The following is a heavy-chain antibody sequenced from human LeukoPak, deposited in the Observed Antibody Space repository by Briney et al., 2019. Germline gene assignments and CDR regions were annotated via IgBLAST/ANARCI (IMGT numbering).Heavy chain of an antibody. CDR2: ISSSSSYI. CDR3: TRDFSAMVRGAKYFDY. CDR1: GFTFSSYS. D-gene: IGHD3-10*01. J-gene: IGHJ4*02. Sequence: GGSLRLSCAASGFTFSSYSMNWVRQAPGKGLEWVSSISSSSSYIYYADSVKGRFTISRDNAKNSLYLQMNSLRAEDTAVYYCTRDFSAMVRGAKYFDYWGQGTLVTVSS. V-gene: IGHV3-21*01.